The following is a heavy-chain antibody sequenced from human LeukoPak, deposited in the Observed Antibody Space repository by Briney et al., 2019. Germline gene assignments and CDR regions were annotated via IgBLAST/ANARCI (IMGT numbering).Heavy chain of an antibody. D-gene: IGHD4-11*01. CDR2: IYYSGST. V-gene: IGHV4-39*07. CDR1: GGSISSSSYY. Sequence: SETLSLTCTVSGGSISSSSYYWGWIRQPPGKGLEWIGSIYYSGSTYYNPSLKSRVTISVDTSKNQFSLKLSSVTAADTAVYYCARSPVTVTTGDYWGQGTLVTVSS. J-gene: IGHJ4*02. CDR3: ARSPVTVTTGDY.